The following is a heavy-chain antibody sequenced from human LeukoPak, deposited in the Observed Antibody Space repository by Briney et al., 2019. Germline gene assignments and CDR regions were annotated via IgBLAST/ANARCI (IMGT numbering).Heavy chain of an antibody. D-gene: IGHD1-26*01. V-gene: IGHV3-30-3*01. CDR3: ARDSQLRHDY. Sequence: GRSLRLSCAASGFTFSSYALHWVRQAPGKGLEWVAVISYDGSNKYYADSVKGRFTISRDNSKNTLYLQMNSLRAEDTAVYYCARDSQLRHDYWGQGTLVTVSS. CDR1: GFTFSSYA. CDR2: ISYDGSNK. J-gene: IGHJ4*02.